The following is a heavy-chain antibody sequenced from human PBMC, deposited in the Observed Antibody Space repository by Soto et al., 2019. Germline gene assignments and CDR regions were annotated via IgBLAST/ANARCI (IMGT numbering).Heavy chain of an antibody. D-gene: IGHD3-16*01. CDR3: AKDTFDTALAKTDY. Sequence: PGGSLRLSCAASGFTFSSYAMTWVRQAPGKGLEWVSTIDNSGGVTYYADSVKGRFTISRDNSKNTLYLQMNSLRAEDTAVYYCAKDTFDTALAKTDYWGQGTLVTVPQ. V-gene: IGHV3-23*01. CDR1: GFTFSSYA. CDR2: IDNSGGVT. J-gene: IGHJ4*02.